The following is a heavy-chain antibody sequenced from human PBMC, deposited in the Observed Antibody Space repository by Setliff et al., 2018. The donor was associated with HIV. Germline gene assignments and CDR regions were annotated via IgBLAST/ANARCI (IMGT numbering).Heavy chain of an antibody. Sequence: SETLSLTCALYGGSFSGYYWSWIRQPPGKGLEWIGEINHSGSGNYNPSLTSRVAISLDTSKNQFSLKLSSVTAADTAVYYCARGLQYYDSGSYSEDYWGQGTLVTVSS. J-gene: IGHJ4*02. D-gene: IGHD3-10*01. CDR2: INHSGSG. CDR1: GGSFSGYY. CDR3: ARGLQYYDSGSYSEDY. V-gene: IGHV4-34*01.